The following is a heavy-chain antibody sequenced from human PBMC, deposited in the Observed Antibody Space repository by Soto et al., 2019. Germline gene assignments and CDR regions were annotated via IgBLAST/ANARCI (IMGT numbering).Heavy chain of an antibody. CDR3: ARRRVIAAAGTDYGMDV. CDR2: IIPIFGTA. Sequence: SVKVSCKASGDTFSSYAINWVRQAPGQGLEWMGGIIPIFGTANYAQKFQGRVTITADKSTSTAYMELSSLRSEDTAVYYCARRRVIAAAGTDYGMDVWGQGTTVTVS. D-gene: IGHD6-13*01. CDR1: GDTFSSYA. V-gene: IGHV1-69*06. J-gene: IGHJ6*02.